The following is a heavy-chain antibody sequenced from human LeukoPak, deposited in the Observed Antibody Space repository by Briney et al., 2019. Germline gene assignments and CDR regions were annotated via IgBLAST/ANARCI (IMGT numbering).Heavy chain of an antibody. D-gene: IGHD6-19*01. CDR1: GFTFSNYW. J-gene: IGHJ1*01. V-gene: IGHV3-7*01. CDR3: TAVAGTGYFQH. Sequence: SGGSLRLSCAASGFTFSNYWMSWVRQAPGKGLEWVANIKQDGSEKYYVDSVKGRSTISRDNAKNSLYLQMNSLRAEDTAVYYCTAVAGTGYFQHWGQGTLVTVSS. CDR2: IKQDGSEK.